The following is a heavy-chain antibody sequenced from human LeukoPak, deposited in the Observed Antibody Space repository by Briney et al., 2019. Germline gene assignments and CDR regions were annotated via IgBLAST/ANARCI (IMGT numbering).Heavy chain of an antibody. CDR3: ARVYVVVVAAGWFDP. V-gene: IGHV4-39*07. J-gene: IGHJ5*02. CDR1: GGSISSSSYY. CDR2: INHSGST. Sequence: EPSETLSLTCTVSGGSISSSSYYWGWIRQPPGKGLEWIGEINHSGSTNYNPSLKSRVTISVDTSKNQFSLKLSSVTAADTAVYYCARVYVVVVAAGWFDPWGQGTLVTVSS. D-gene: IGHD2-15*01.